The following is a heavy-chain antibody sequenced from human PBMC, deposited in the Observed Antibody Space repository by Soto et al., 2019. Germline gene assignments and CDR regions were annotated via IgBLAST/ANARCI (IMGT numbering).Heavy chain of an antibody. CDR3: ANQLRYQLLRPVFDY. CDR2: ISGSGGST. Sequence: PGGSLRLSCAASGFTFSSYAMSWVRQAPGRGLEWVSAISGSGGSTYYADSVKGRFTISRDNSKNTLYLQMNSLRAEDTAVYYCANQLRYQLLRPVFDYWGQGTRVTVSS. V-gene: IGHV3-23*01. D-gene: IGHD2-2*01. CDR1: GFTFSSYA. J-gene: IGHJ4*02.